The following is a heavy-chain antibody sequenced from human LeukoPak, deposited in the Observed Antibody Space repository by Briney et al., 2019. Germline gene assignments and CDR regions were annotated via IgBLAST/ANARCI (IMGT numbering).Heavy chain of an antibody. J-gene: IGHJ4*02. CDR2: TYYRSKWYN. Sequence: SQTLSLTCAISGDSVSSNSAAWNWIRQSPSRGLEWLGRTYYRSKWYNDYAVSVKSRITTNPDTSKNQFSLQLNSVTPEDTAVYYCARISRVATAGRRDYWGQGTLVTVSS. D-gene: IGHD6-13*01. CDR3: ARISRVATAGRRDY. V-gene: IGHV6-1*01. CDR1: GDSVSSNSAA.